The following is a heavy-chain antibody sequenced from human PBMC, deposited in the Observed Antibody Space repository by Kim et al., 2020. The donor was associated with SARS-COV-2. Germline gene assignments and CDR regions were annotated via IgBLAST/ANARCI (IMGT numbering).Heavy chain of an antibody. CDR2: FYSGGSST. D-gene: IGHD2-21*02. Sequence: GGSLRLSCAASGFIFSSYAMSWVRQAPGKGLECVSVFYSGGSSTYYADSVKGRFTISRDNSKNALYLQMNSLRAEDTAVYYCAKEMWRGGNSPPDYWGQGTLVTVSS. J-gene: IGHJ4*02. CDR3: AKEMWRGGNSPPDY. CDR1: GFIFSSYA. V-gene: IGHV3-23*03.